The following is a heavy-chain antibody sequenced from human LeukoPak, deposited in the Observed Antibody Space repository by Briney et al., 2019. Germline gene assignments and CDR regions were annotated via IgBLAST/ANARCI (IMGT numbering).Heavy chain of an antibody. CDR2: IYYSGST. V-gene: IGHV4-39*02. CDR3: ARDSGYGDYAY. CDR1: GGSISSSSYY. Sequence: SETLSLTCTVSGGSISSSSYYWGWIRQPPGKGLEWIGSIYYSGSTYYNPSLKSRVTISVDTSKNQFSLKLSSVTAADTAVYYCARDSGYGDYAYWGQGTLVTVSS. J-gene: IGHJ4*02. D-gene: IGHD4-17*01.